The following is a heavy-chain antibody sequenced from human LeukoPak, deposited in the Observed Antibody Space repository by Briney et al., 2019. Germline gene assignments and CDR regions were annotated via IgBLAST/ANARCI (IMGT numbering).Heavy chain of an antibody. V-gene: IGHV4-39*01. J-gene: IGHJ5*02. D-gene: IGHD6-19*01. Sequence: KTSETLSLTCTVSGDSITSSSYYWGWIRQPPGKGLEWIGSIYYSGSTYYTPSLKSRVIISVDTSKNQFSLKLSSVTAADTAVYYCARGYSSDLRWFDPWGQGILVTVSS. CDR2: IYYSGST. CDR1: GDSITSSSYY. CDR3: ARGYSSDLRWFDP.